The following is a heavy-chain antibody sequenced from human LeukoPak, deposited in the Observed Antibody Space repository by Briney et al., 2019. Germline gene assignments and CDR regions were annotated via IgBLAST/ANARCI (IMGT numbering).Heavy chain of an antibody. CDR3: ARAGGSGSYNFDY. CDR1: GFTVSSNY. D-gene: IGHD3-10*01. Sequence: GGSLRLSCAASGFTVSSNYMSWVRQAPGKGLEWVSVIYSGGSTYYADSVKGRFTISRENSKNTLYLQINSLRAEDTAVYYCARAGGSGSYNFDYWGQGTLVTVSS. CDR2: IYSGGST. V-gene: IGHV3-53*01. J-gene: IGHJ4*02.